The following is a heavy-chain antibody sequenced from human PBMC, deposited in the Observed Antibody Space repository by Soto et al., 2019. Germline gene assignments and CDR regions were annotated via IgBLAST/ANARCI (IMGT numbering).Heavy chain of an antibody. V-gene: IGHV4-39*01. CDR3: ARGPVGAAFNI. Sequence: QLQLQESGPRLVKPSETLSLTCTVSDGSISNNNFYWGWLRQSPGQGLGWIGSFYYGGSTYYNPSLKSRVTVSVDASKDQFSLRVTSVTAADTAVYFCARGPVGAAFNIWDQGTMVTVS. D-gene: IGHD1-26*01. CDR1: DGSISNNNFY. CDR2: FYYGGST. J-gene: IGHJ3*02.